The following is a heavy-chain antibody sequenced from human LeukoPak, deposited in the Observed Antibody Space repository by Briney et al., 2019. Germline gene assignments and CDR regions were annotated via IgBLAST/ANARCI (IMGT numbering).Heavy chain of an antibody. CDR3: ARGRGPYNTHYDD. D-gene: IGHD1-20*01. J-gene: IGHJ4*02. V-gene: IGHV1-69*04. Sequence: SVKVSCKASGGTFSSYAISWVRQAPGQGLEWMGRIIPILGIANYAQKFQGGVTITADKSTSTAYMALSSLRSEDTAVYYCARGRGPYNTHYDDWGQGTLVTVSS. CDR1: GGTFSSYA. CDR2: IIPILGIA.